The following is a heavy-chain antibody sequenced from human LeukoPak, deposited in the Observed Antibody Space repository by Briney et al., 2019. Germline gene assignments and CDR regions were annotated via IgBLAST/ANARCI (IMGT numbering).Heavy chain of an antibody. D-gene: IGHD2-15*01. V-gene: IGHV3-23*01. J-gene: IGHJ2*01. CDR2: ISGSGSNT. Sequence: GGSLRLSCVASGFTFSSYAMSWVRQAPGKGLEWVSGISGSGSNTYYPDSVKGRFTISRDNSKNTLYLQMNSLRAEDTAVYYCAKDPGYYCSGGSCYVWYLDLWGRGTLVTVSS. CDR1: GFTFSSYA. CDR3: AKDPGYYCSGGSCYVWYLDL.